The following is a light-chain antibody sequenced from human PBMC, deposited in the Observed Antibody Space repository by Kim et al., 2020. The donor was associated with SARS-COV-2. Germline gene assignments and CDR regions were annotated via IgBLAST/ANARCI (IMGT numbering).Light chain of an antibody. CDR3: CAFAGGDTLTRL. CDR2: EVN. CDR1: NDDIGTYNL. Sequence: QSALTQPASVSGSSGQSITVSCTGNNDDIGTYNLVSWYQQHAGEAPKLIIFEVNKRPSGVSVRFSGSRSGNTASLTISGLQPEDEAHYYCCAFAGGDTLTRLFGGGTQLTVL. V-gene: IGLV2-23*02. J-gene: IGLJ2*01.